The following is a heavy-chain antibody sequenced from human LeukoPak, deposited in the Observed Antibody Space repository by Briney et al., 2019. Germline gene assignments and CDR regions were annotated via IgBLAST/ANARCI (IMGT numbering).Heavy chain of an antibody. D-gene: IGHD6-19*01. CDR2: IYYSGST. V-gene: IGHV4-39*01. Sequence: SETLTLTCTVSGRSIVSSSYYWGWIRQPPGKGLEWMGSIYYSGSTYYNPSLKSRVTISVDTSKNQFSLKLSSMTAADTAVYYSARHLTSGWYEFDYWGQGTLVTVSS. J-gene: IGHJ4*02. CDR1: GRSIVSSSYY. CDR3: ARHLTSGWYEFDY.